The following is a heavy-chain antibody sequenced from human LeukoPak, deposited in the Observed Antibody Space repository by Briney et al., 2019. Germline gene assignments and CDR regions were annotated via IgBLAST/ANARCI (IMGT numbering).Heavy chain of an antibody. Sequence: GGSLRLSCAASGFTVSSNYMSWVRQAPGKGLEWVSVIYSGGNTYYADSVQGRFTMSRENPENTLYLQMNSLRAEDTAVYYCARAHDRGYYYGFDCWGQGTLVTVSS. CDR2: IYSGGNT. CDR3: ARAHDRGYYYGFDC. V-gene: IGHV3-66*01. CDR1: GFTVSSNY. J-gene: IGHJ4*02. D-gene: IGHD3-22*01.